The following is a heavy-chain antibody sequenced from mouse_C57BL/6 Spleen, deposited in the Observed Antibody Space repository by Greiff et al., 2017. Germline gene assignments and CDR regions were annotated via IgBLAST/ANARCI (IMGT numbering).Heavy chain of an antibody. CDR2: IDPSDSYT. V-gene: IGHV1-50*01. CDR1: GYTFTSYW. D-gene: IGHD2-1*01. J-gene: IGHJ4*01. Sequence: QVQLKQPGAELVKPGASVKLSCKASGYTFTSYWMQWVKQRPGQGLEWIGEIDPSDSYTNYNQKFKGKATLTVDTSSSTAYMQLSSLTSEDSAVYYCARYYGNLYAMDYWGQGTSVTVSS. CDR3: ARYYGNLYAMDY.